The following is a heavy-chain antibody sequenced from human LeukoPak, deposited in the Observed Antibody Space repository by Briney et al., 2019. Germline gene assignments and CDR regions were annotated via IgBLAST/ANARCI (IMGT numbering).Heavy chain of an antibody. CDR2: IYYSGST. CDR1: GGSISSSSYY. CDR3: ARVSDYDSSGYYYSGYWFDP. Sequence: SETLSLTCTVSGGSISSSSYYWGWIRQPPGKGLEWIGSIYYSGSTYYNPSLKSRVTISVDTSKNQFSLKLSSVTAADTAVYYCARVSDYDSSGYYYSGYWFDPWGQGTLVTVSS. V-gene: IGHV4-39*07. D-gene: IGHD3-22*01. J-gene: IGHJ5*02.